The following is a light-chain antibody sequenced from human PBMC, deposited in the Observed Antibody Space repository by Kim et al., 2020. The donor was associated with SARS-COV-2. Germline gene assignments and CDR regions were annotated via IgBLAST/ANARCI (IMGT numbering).Light chain of an antibody. Sequence: SGALGQTARITCGGNNIGSKNVHWYQQKPGQAPVLVIYRDSNRPSGIPERFSGSNSGNTATLTISRAQAGDEADYYCQVWDSSTAVFGGGTKVTVL. V-gene: IGLV3-9*01. CDR1: NIGSKN. J-gene: IGLJ2*01. CDR2: RDS. CDR3: QVWDSSTAV.